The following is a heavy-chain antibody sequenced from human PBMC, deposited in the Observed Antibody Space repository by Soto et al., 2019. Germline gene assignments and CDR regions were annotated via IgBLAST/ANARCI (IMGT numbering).Heavy chain of an antibody. CDR2: ISGSGNTI. V-gene: IGHV3-48*03. Sequence: VQLVESGGGLVQPGGSLRLSCAASGFIFRNYEMNWVRQAPGKGLEWVSYISGSGNTIYYADSVKGRFTISRDNAKNSLYLQMNSLRAGDTAVYFCARGPSGSYYKYFWFDPWGQGTLVTVSS. CDR3: ARGPSGSYYKYFWFDP. J-gene: IGHJ5*02. CDR1: GFIFRNYE. D-gene: IGHD1-26*01.